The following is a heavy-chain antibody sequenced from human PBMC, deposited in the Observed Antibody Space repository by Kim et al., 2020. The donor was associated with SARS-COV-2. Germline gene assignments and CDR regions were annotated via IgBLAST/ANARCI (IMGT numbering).Heavy chain of an antibody. J-gene: IGHJ4*02. V-gene: IGHV1-3*01. D-gene: IGHD2-2*01. CDR1: GYTFTSYA. CDR3: ASLYCSSTSCSTFDY. Sequence: ASVKVSCKASGYTFTSYAMHWVRQAPGQRLEWMGWINAGNGNTKYSQKFQGRVTITRDTSASTAYMELSSLRSEDTAVYYCASLYCSSTSCSTFDYWGQGTLVTVSS. CDR2: INAGNGNT.